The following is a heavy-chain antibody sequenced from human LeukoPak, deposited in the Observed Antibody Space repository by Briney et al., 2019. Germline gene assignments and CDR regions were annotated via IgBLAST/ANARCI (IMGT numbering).Heavy chain of an antibody. CDR2: ISYDGSNK. CDR1: GFTFSSYA. Sequence: PGRSLRLSCAAPGFTFSSYAMHWVRQAPGKGLEWVAVISYDGSNKYYADSVKGRFTISRDNSKNTLYLQMNSLRAEDTAMYYCARISLPDILWSGYEGLDYWGQGTLVTVSS. V-gene: IGHV3-30*04. CDR3: ARISLPDILWSGYEGLDY. D-gene: IGHD3-3*01. J-gene: IGHJ4*02.